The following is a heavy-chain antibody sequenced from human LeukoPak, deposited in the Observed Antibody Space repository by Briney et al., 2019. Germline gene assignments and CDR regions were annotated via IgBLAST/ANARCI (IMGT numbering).Heavy chain of an antibody. CDR1: GFTVSSNY. V-gene: IGHV3-53*01. Sequence: PGGSLRLSCAASGFTVSSNYMSWVRPAPGKGLEWVSIIYAGGSTYYTDSVKGRFTSSRDKSKNPLYLQMNSLRAEDTAVYYCAREHGWYFDLWGRGTLVTVSS. J-gene: IGHJ2*01. CDR2: IYAGGST. CDR3: AREHGWYFDL. D-gene: IGHD4-17*01.